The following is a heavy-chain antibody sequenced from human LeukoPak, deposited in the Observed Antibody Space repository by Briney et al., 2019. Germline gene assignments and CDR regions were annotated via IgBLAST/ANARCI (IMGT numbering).Heavy chain of an antibody. V-gene: IGHV4-38-2*02. CDR3: ARQTGSGLFILP. Sequence: SETLSLTCTVSGYSISSGYYWGWIRQPPGKGLEWIASMSYSGSTYYNPSLKSQVSISIDTPKNQFSLRLTSVTAADTAVYYCARQTGSGLFILPGGQGTLVTVSS. CDR1: GYSISSGYY. D-gene: IGHD3/OR15-3a*01. J-gene: IGHJ4*02. CDR2: MSYSGST.